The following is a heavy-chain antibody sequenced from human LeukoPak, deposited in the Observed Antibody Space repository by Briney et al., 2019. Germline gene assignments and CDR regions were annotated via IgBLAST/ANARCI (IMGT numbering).Heavy chain of an antibody. J-gene: IGHJ3*02. CDR3: AKASSGYAFDI. D-gene: IGHD6-19*01. Sequence: PGGSLRLSCAASGFTFSSYGMHWVRQAPGKGLEWVAVISYDGSNKYYADSVKGRFTISRDNSKNTLYLQMNSLRAADTAVYYCAKASSGYAFDIWGQGTMVTVSS. V-gene: IGHV3-30*18. CDR1: GFTFSSYG. CDR2: ISYDGSNK.